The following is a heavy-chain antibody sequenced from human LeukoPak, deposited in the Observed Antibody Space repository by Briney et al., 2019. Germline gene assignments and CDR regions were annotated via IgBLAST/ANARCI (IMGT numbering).Heavy chain of an antibody. Sequence: GGSLRLSCAASGFTFDDYAMHWVRQAPGKGLEWVSGISWNSGSIGYADSVKGRFTISRDNAKNSLYLQMNSLRADDTAVYYCAKDTDTYGSSYNFDYWGQGTLATVSS. V-gene: IGHV3-9*01. CDR2: ISWNSGSI. D-gene: IGHD5-18*01. CDR1: GFTFDDYA. CDR3: AKDTDTYGSSYNFDY. J-gene: IGHJ4*02.